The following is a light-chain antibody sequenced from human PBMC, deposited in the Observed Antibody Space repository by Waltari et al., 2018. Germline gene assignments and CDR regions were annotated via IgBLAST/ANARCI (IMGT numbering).Light chain of an antibody. CDR2: DAS. V-gene: IGKV3-15*01. Sequence: EIGITQSPAILSVSPGERATLSCRASQSIGGHLAWYQQKLGQAPRLLLYDASISATGIPSRFSGSGSGTEFTLTINSLQSEDFAVYYCQQYNHWYTFGQGTKLEIK. J-gene: IGKJ2*01. CDR1: QSIGGH. CDR3: QQYNHWYT.